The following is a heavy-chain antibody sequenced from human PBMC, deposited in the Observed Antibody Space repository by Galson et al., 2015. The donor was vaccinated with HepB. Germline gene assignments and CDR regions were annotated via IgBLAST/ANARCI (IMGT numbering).Heavy chain of an antibody. J-gene: IGHJ4*02. CDR1: GFTFSSYS. CDR2: ISSSSSTI. CDR3: ARDVYPYYYDSSGYPTGVDY. V-gene: IGHV3-48*01. D-gene: IGHD3-22*01. Sequence: SLRLSCAASGFTFSSYSMNWVRQAPGKGLEWVSYISSSSSTIYYADSVKGRFTISRDNAKNSLYLQMNSLRAEDTAVYYCARDVYPYYYDSSGYPTGVDYWGQGTLVTVSS.